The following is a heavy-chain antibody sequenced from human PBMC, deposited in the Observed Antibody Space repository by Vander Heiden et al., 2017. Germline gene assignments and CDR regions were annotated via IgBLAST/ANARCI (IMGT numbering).Heavy chain of an antibody. Sequence: QVQLVESGGGVVQPGRSLRLSCAASGFTFSSYGMHWVRQAPGKGLEWVAVISYDGSNKYYADSVKGRFTISRDNSKNTLYLQMNSLRAEDTAVYYCAKDSGIVGAIPPAFDYWGQGTLVTVSS. CDR1: GFTFSSYG. CDR2: ISYDGSNK. V-gene: IGHV3-30*18. D-gene: IGHD1-26*01. J-gene: IGHJ4*02. CDR3: AKDSGIVGAIPPAFDY.